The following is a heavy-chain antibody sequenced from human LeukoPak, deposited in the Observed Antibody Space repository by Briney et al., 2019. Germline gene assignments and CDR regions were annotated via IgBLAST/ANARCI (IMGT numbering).Heavy chain of an antibody. CDR1: GGTFSSYA. J-gene: IGHJ4*02. V-gene: IGHV1-69*05. CDR2: IIPIFGTA. Sequence: GASVKVSCKASGGTFSSYAISWVRQAPGQGREWMGGIIPIFGTANYAQRCEGRVKINTDEYTCTAYMELSSLRSEETAVYYCARVGLAAAGTIDYWGQGTLVTVSS. D-gene: IGHD6-13*01. CDR3: ARVGLAAAGTIDY.